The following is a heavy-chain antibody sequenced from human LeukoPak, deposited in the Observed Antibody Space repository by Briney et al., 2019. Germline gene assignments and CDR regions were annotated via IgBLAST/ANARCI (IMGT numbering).Heavy chain of an antibody. D-gene: IGHD5-12*01. J-gene: IGHJ4*02. Sequence: ASVKVSCKASGGTFSSYAISWVRQAPGQGLEWMGRIIPILGIANYAQKFQGRVTITADKSTSTAYMELSSLRSEDTAVYYCARAGGYSGYDFFDYWGQGTLVTVSS. CDR3: ARAGGYSGYDFFDY. V-gene: IGHV1-69*04. CDR1: GGTFSSYA. CDR2: IIPILGIA.